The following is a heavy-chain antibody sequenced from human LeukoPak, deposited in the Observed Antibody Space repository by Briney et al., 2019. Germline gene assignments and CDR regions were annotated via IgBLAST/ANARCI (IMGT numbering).Heavy chain of an antibody. V-gene: IGHV4-4*07. J-gene: IGHJ5*02. D-gene: IGHD1-26*01. CDR3: ARDASEGRDSPLSEFDP. CDR1: GGSISSHY. Sequence: SETLCLTCTVSGGSISSHYWSWIRQPTGKGLEWIGRICTSGSTNYNPSLKSRVTMSIDTSKNQFSLKLSSVTAADTAVYYCARDASEGRDSPLSEFDPWVQGTMVTVSS. CDR2: ICTSGST.